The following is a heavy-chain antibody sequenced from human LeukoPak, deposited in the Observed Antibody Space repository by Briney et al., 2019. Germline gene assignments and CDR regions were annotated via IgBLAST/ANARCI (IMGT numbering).Heavy chain of an antibody. CDR2: IKQDGSVQ. CDR3: TRLQIAVAGPNWFDP. D-gene: IGHD6-19*01. J-gene: IGHJ5*02. Sequence: GGSLRLSCAASKFSFSSYWMSWVRQAPGKGLEWVANIKQDGSVQFYMDSLKGRFSVSRDNAKNSLYLQMNGLRVEDTAVYYCTRLQIAVAGPNWFDPWGQGTLVTVSS. V-gene: IGHV3-7*01. CDR1: KFSFSSYW.